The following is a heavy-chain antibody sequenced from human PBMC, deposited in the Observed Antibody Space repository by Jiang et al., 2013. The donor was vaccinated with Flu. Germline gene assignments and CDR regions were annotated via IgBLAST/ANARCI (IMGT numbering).Heavy chain of an antibody. V-gene: IGHV3-43*01. CDR3: AKETRSQYSNSPYSYGMDA. CDR2: ISWDGGYT. D-gene: IGHD4-11*01. J-gene: IGHJ6*02. Sequence: VQLVESGGVVVQPGGSLRLSCAASGFIFEDYTMHWVRQTPGKGLEWVSLISWDGGYTYYADSVKGRFTISRDNSKNSLYLQMNSLRTEDTALYYCAKETRSQYSNSPYSYGMDAWGHGTTVTVSS. CDR1: GFIFEDYT.